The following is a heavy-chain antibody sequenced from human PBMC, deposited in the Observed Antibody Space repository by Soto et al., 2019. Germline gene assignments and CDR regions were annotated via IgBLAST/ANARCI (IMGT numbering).Heavy chain of an antibody. CDR3: ARGGSSDWQVALDL. Sequence: PSETLSLTCVVSGGSFDTYYWNWIRQSPGKGLEWIGESNHRGSNNYSPSLKSRVTISLDTSKNQFSLKLTSVTAADTAVYYCARGGSSDWQVALDLWGQGTMVPSSS. J-gene: IGHJ3*01. CDR2: SNHRGSN. CDR1: GGSFDTYY. D-gene: IGHD6-19*01. V-gene: IGHV4-34*01.